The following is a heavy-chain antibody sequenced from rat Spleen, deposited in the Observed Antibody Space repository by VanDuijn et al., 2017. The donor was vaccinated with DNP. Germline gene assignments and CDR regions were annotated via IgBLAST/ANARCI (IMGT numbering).Heavy chain of an antibody. Sequence: EVQLVESGGGLVQPGRSLKLSCAASGFTFSDYYMAWVRQAPTKGLECVATITYDGSRTFYRDSVKGRFTISRENAESTLYLQMNSLRSEDTATYYCARRRYGYGLFDYWGQGVMVTVSS. CDR2: ITYDGSRT. CDR3: ARRRYGYGLFDY. V-gene: IGHV5-22*01. D-gene: IGHD1-7*01. J-gene: IGHJ2*01. CDR1: GFTFSDYY.